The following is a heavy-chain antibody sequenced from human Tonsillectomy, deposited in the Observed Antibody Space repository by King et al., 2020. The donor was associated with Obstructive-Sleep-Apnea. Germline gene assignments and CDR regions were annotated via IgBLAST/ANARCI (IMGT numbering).Heavy chain of an antibody. CDR2: IYWDDDK. J-gene: IGHJ4*02. V-gene: IGHV2-5*02. CDR3: AHRQAATYYFDH. Sequence: ITLKESGPTLVKPTQTLTLTCTFSGFSLSTSGVGVGWIRQPPGKALEWLALIYWDDDKRYSPSLKSRLTITKDTSKNQVVLTMANMDPVDTASHFCAHRQAATYYFDHWGQGTLVTVSS. CDR1: GFSLSTSGVG. D-gene: IGHD2-15*01.